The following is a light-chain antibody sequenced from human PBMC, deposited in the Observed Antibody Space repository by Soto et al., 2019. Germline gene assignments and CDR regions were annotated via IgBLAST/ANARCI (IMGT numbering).Light chain of an antibody. V-gene: IGKV1-17*01. J-gene: IGKJ1*01. CDR3: LQHNTYPRT. CDR1: QGIQND. CDR2: GAS. Sequence: DIQMTQSPSSLSASVGDRVTITCRASQGIQNDLGWFQLTPGRAPKRLIYGASRLQPGVPSRFSGSGSGTEFTLTISGLQPEDFATYYCLQHNTYPRTFGQGTKVDIK.